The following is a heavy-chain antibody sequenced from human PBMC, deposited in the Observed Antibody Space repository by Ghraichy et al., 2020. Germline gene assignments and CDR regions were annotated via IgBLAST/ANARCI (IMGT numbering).Heavy chain of an antibody. CDR3: ARGGIDLWSALDL. CDR2: IYNEGSPT. CDR1: GFTFGSYW. D-gene: IGHD3-16*01. Sequence: GGSLRLSCAASGFTFGSYWMHWVRQAPGTGLVWLSRIYNEGSPTSYVDSVEGRFTISRDNAKSTLYLQMNGLRVDDTAVYYCARGGIDLWSALDLWGRGTLVTVSS. V-gene: IGHV3-74*01. J-gene: IGHJ5*02.